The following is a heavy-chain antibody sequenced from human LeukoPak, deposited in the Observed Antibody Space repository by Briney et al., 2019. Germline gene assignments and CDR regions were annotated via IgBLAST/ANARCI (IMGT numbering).Heavy chain of an antibody. CDR2: IYYSGST. J-gene: IGHJ5*02. CDR1: GGSISSGGYY. CDR3: ARARIAENHGGFDP. V-gene: IGHV4-31*03. D-gene: IGHD6-13*01. Sequence: SQTLSLTCTVSGGSISSGGYYWSWIRQHPGKGLEWVGYIYYSGSTYYNPSLKSRVTISVDTSKNQFSLKLSSVTAADTAVYYCARARIAENHGGFDPWGQGTLVTVSS.